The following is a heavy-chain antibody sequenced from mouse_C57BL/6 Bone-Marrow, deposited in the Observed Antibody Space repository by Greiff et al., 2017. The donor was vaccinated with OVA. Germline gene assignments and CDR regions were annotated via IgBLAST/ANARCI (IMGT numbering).Heavy chain of an antibody. Sequence: QVQLKQSGAELVRPGASVKLSCKASGYTFTDYYINWVKQRPGQGLEWIARIYPGSGNTYYNEKFKGKATLTAEKSSSTAYMQLSSLTSEDSAVYFCAKTPYYSNSGAMDYWGQGTSVTVSS. CDR1: GYTFTDYY. CDR3: AKTPYYSNSGAMDY. D-gene: IGHD2-5*01. V-gene: IGHV1-76*01. CDR2: IYPGSGNT. J-gene: IGHJ4*01.